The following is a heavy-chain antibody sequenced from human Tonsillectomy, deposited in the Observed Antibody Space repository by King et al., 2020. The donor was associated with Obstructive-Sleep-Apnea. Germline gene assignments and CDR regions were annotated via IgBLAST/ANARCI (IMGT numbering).Heavy chain of an antibody. CDR3: ASNEYYDYVWGSYSIRD. D-gene: IGHD3-16*01. CDR1: GFTFSSYA. CDR2: ISHDGSNK. V-gene: IGHV3-30*04. Sequence: VQLVESGGGVVQPGRSLRLSCAASGFTFSSYAMHWVRQAPGKGLEWVAVISHDGSNKYYADSVKGRFTISRDNSKNTLYLQMNSLRAEDTAVYYCASNEYYDYVWGSYSIRDWGQGTLVTVSS. J-gene: IGHJ4*02.